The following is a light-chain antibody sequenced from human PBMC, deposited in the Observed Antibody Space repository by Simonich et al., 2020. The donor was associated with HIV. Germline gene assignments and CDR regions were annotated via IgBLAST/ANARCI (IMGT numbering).Light chain of an antibody. CDR1: SSDVGYYNL. CDR3: CSYAGSRNFWI. J-gene: IGLJ3*02. Sequence: QSALTQPASVSGSPGQSLTISCTGTSSDVGYYNLVSWYQQHPGKAPKLIIYEGDQRPSGVSNRFSGCQSGNTASLTISGLQAEDEAGYFCCSYAGSRNFWIFGGGTKLTVL. V-gene: IGLV2-23*01. CDR2: EGD.